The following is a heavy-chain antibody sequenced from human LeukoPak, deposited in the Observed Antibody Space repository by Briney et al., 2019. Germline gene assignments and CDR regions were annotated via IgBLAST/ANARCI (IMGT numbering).Heavy chain of an antibody. CDR1: GYTFSSYW. CDR2: IKQDGSEK. D-gene: IGHD3-3*01. Sequence: GGCLRLSCAASGYTFSSYWMNWVRQAPGKGLEWVANIKQDGSEKYYVDSVKGRFTISRENAKNSLYLQMNSPRAEDTAVYYCARDNGRNTIDYWGQGTLVTVSS. J-gene: IGHJ4*02. CDR3: ARDNGRNTIDY. V-gene: IGHV3-7*01.